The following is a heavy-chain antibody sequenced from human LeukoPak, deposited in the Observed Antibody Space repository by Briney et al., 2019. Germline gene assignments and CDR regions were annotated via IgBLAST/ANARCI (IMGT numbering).Heavy chain of an antibody. CDR1: GGSISGYY. Sequence: SETLSLTCSVSGGSISGYYWSWIRQPAGKGLEWIGSSYYSGSTYYNPSLKSRVTISVDTSKNQFSLKLSSVTAADTAVYYCARHWGYSSGWYYFDYWGQGTLVTVSS. CDR2: SYYSGST. D-gene: IGHD6-19*01. V-gene: IGHV4-59*05. CDR3: ARHWGYSSGWYYFDY. J-gene: IGHJ4*02.